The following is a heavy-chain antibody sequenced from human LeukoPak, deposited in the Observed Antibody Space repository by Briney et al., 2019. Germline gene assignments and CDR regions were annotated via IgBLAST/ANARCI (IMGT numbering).Heavy chain of an antibody. Sequence: GGSLRLSCAASGFTFSSYATHWVRQAPGEGLEYVSAISSNGGSTYYANSVKGRFTISRDNSKNTLYLQMGSLRAEDMAVYYCAKDLGYYDTGAQGYWGQGTLVTVSS. J-gene: IGHJ4*02. CDR1: GFTFSSYA. CDR3: AKDLGYYDTGAQGY. V-gene: IGHV3-64*01. CDR2: ISSNGGST. D-gene: IGHD3-22*01.